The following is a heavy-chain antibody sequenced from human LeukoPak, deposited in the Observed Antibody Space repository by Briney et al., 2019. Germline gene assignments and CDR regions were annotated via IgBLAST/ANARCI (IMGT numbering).Heavy chain of an antibody. CDR2: IYYSGST. CDR1: GGSISSSSYY. D-gene: IGHD6-13*01. V-gene: IGHV4-39*01. CDR3: ARAYSSSWYLNWFDP. J-gene: IGHJ5*02. Sequence: SETLSLTCTVSGGSISSSSYYWGWIRQPPGKGLEWIGSIYYSGSTYYNPSLKSRVTISVDTSKNQFSLKLSSVTAADTAIYYCARAYSSSWYLNWFDPWGQGTLVTVSS.